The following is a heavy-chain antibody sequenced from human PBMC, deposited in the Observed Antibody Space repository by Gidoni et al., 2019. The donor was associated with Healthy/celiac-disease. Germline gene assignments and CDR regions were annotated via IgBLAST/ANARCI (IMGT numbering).Heavy chain of an antibody. CDR1: GYSFPSYW. V-gene: IGHV5-51*03. CDR3: ARPLGVGAITGRQDAFDI. CDR2: IYPGDSDT. J-gene: IGHJ3*02. Sequence: EVQLVQSGAEVNKPGESLKISCKGSGYSFPSYWIGWVRQMPGKGLEWMGIIYPGDSDTRYSPSFQGQVTISADKSISTAYLQWSSLKASDTAMYYCARPLGVGAITGRQDAFDIWGQGTMVTVSS. D-gene: IGHD1-26*01.